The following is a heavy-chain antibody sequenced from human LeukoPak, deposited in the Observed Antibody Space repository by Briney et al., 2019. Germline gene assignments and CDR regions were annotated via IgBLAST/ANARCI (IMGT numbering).Heavy chain of an antibody. J-gene: IGHJ5*02. V-gene: IGHV1-18*01. CDR3: ARGYSYAYWFDP. CDR2: ITTYNGNT. D-gene: IGHD5-18*01. Sequence: ASVKVSCKASGGTFSSYAISWVRQAPGQGLEWMGWITTYNGNTNYAQRLQGRVTMTTDTSTSTAYMELRSLRSDDTAVYYCARGYSYAYWFDPWGQGTLVTVSS. CDR1: GGTFSSYA.